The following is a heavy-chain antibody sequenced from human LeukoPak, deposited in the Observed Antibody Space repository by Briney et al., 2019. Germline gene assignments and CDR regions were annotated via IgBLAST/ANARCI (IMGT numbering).Heavy chain of an antibody. Sequence: GGSLRLSCAASGFTFSSYGMHWVRQAPGKGLEWVAVIWYDGSNKYYADSVKGRFTISRDNSKNTLYLQMNSLRAEDTAVYYCARDRRSGYYYDSSGYPDYWGQGTLVTVSS. CDR3: ARDRRSGYYYDSSGYPDY. CDR1: GFTFSSYG. J-gene: IGHJ4*02. V-gene: IGHV3-33*01. CDR2: IWYDGSNK. D-gene: IGHD3-22*01.